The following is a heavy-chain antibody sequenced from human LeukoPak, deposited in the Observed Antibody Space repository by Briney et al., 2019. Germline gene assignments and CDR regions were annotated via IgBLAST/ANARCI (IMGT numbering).Heavy chain of an antibody. J-gene: IGHJ5*02. Sequence: GGSLRLSCAASGFTFSSYSMNWVRQAPGKGLEWVSSISSSGSYTYYADSVKGRFTISRDNAKNSLYLQMNSLRAEDTAVYYCARERAGYCTNGVCYTGWFDPWGQGTLVTVSS. CDR2: ISSSGSYT. D-gene: IGHD2-8*01. V-gene: IGHV3-21*01. CDR1: GFTFSSYS. CDR3: ARERAGYCTNGVCYTGWFDP.